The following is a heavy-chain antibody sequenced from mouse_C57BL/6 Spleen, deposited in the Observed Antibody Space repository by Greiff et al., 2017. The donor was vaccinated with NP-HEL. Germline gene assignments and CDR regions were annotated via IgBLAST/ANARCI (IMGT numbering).Heavy chain of an antibody. CDR1: GYTFTDYY. CDR3: ARSGGYVDFDY. J-gene: IGHJ2*01. D-gene: IGHD2-2*01. V-gene: IGHV1-76*01. Sequence: QVHVKQSGAELVRPGASVKLSCKASGYTFTDYYINWVKQRPGQGLEWIARIYPGSGNTYYNEKFKGKATLTAEKSSSTAYMQLSSLTSEDSAVYFCARSGGYVDFDYWGQGTTLTVSS. CDR2: IYPGSGNT.